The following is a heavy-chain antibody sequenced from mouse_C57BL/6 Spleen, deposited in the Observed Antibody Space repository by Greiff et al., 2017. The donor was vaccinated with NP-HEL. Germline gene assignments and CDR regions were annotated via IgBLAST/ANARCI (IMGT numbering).Heavy chain of an antibody. CDR1: GFTFSDYY. CDR3: ARQSRDYGSSYWYFDV. D-gene: IGHD1-1*01. Sequence: EVKLMESGGGLVQPGGSLKLSCAASGFTFSDYYMYWVRQTPEKRLEWVAYISNGGGSTYSPNTVKGRFTISRDNAKNTLYLQMSRLKSEDTAMYYCARQSRDYGSSYWYFDVWGTGTTVTVSS. V-gene: IGHV5-12*01. CDR2: ISNGGGST. J-gene: IGHJ1*03.